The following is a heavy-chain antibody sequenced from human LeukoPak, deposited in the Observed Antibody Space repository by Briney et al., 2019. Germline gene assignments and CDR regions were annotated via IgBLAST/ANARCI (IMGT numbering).Heavy chain of an antibody. CDR1: GFTFSSYW. D-gene: IGHD6-13*01. CDR2: ISSDGGST. J-gene: IGHJ4*02. Sequence: GGSLRLSCAASGFTFSSYWMSWVRQAPGKGLEYVSGISSDGGSTYYANSVKGRFTISRDNSKNTLYLQMGSLVAEDMAVYYCARPVSPDYSSSWFDYWGQGTLVTVSS. V-gene: IGHV3-64*01. CDR3: ARPVSPDYSSSWFDY.